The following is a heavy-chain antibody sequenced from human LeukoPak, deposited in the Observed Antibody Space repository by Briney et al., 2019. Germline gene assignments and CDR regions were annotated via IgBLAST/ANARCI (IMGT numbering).Heavy chain of an antibody. Sequence: SETLSLTCAVYGGSFSGYYWSWIRQPPGKGLEWIGEINHSGSTNYNPSLKSRVTISVDTSKNQFSLKLSSVTAADTAVYYCASGSSSWYWGGWFDPWGQGTLVTVSS. J-gene: IGHJ5*02. D-gene: IGHD6-13*01. V-gene: IGHV4-34*01. CDR1: GGSFSGYY. CDR3: ASGSSSWYWGGWFDP. CDR2: INHSGST.